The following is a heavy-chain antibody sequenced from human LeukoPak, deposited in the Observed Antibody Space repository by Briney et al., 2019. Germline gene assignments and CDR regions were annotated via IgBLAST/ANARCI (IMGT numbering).Heavy chain of an antibody. CDR2: IYTSGST. CDR3: ARDSRIAVAGTRWFDP. Sequence: SETLSLTCTVSGGSISSYYWSWIRQPAGKGLEWIVRIYTSGSTNYNPSLKSRVTMSVDTSKNQFSLKLSSVTAADTAVYYCARDSRIAVAGTRWFDPWGQGTLVTVSS. D-gene: IGHD6-19*01. J-gene: IGHJ5*02. V-gene: IGHV4-4*07. CDR1: GGSISSYY.